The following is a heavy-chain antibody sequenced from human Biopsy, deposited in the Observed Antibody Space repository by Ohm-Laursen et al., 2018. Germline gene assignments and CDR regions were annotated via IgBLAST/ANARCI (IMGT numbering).Heavy chain of an antibody. V-gene: IGHV1-46*01. Sequence: ASVKASCKASGYSFTSYYMHWVRQAPGQGLEWMGMINPSGSTTSYPQIFQGRVTMTRDTSKSTVYMEVSSLRSADTAVYFCARNTGWYGDLYYFDYWGQGTLVTVSS. CDR3: ARNTGWYGDLYYFDY. CDR2: INPSGSTT. J-gene: IGHJ4*02. D-gene: IGHD6-19*01. CDR1: GYSFTSYY.